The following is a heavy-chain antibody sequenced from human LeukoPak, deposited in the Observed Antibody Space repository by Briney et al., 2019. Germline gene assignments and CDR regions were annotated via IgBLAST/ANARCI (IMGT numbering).Heavy chain of an antibody. Sequence: PAGSLRLSCAASAFSINDYGLHWVRPAPGKGLKWVALISYDGTQKTFADSVKGRFTTSRDNSKFTMYLEMNRLRAGDTATYFCATDKERLGFPAFWGQGTLVTVSS. J-gene: IGHJ4*02. V-gene: IGHV3-30*03. D-gene: IGHD3-16*01. CDR3: ATDKERLGFPAF. CDR2: ISYDGTQK. CDR1: AFSINDYG.